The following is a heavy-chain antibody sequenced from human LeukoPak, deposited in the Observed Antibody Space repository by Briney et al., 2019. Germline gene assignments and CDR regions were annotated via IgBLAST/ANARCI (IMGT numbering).Heavy chain of an antibody. CDR1: AYSFTGYF. Sequence: ASVTVSCKTSAYSFTGYFFHWIRQAPGQGLEWMGWINPNSGDTNYAQQFQGRLTMTRDRSISTVYMELSRLRTDDTAVYYCARVGGHCTSTSCPPPDYWGQGTLVTVSS. D-gene: IGHD2-2*01. CDR2: INPNSGDT. J-gene: IGHJ4*02. V-gene: IGHV1-2*02. CDR3: ARVGGHCTSTSCPPPDY.